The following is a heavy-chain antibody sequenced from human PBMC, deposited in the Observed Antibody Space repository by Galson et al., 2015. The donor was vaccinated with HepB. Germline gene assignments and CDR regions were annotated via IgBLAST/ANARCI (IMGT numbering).Heavy chain of an antibody. Sequence: SLRLSCAASGFSFITHAMHWVRQAPGKGLVWVSRISGDGSSTSYADSVKGRFTISRDNAKNTLVLQMNSLRAEDTAVYYCASVGDSGPYYWGQGTLVTVSS. D-gene: IGHD2-21*01. V-gene: IGHV3-74*01. J-gene: IGHJ4*02. CDR3: ASVGDSGPYY. CDR2: ISGDGSST. CDR1: GFSFITHA.